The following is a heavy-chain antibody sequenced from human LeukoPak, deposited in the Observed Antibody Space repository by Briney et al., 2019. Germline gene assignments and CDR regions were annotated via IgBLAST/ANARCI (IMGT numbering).Heavy chain of an antibody. CDR3: ASLEVTGGSSYFQH. J-gene: IGHJ1*01. CDR2: IYYGGST. CDR1: GDSISSSGFY. D-gene: IGHD2-21*02. Sequence: PSETLSLTCTVSGDSISSSGFYWGWIRQPPGKGLEWIGSIYYGGSTYYNPSLKSRVNIYIDTSKNQLSLKLNSVTAADTAVYYCASLEVTGGSSYFQHWGQGTLVTVSS. V-gene: IGHV4-39*01.